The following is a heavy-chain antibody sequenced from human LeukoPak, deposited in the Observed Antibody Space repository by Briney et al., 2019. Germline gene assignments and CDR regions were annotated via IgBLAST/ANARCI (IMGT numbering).Heavy chain of an antibody. CDR1: GFTFSNYW. J-gene: IGHJ6*02. CDR2: IKQDGSEK. V-gene: IGHV3-7*04. Sequence: GGSLRLSCEASGFTFSNYWMNWVRQAPGKGLEWVANIKQDGSEKYYVDSVKGRFTISRDNAKNSLYLQMNSLRAEDTAVYYCVRAMDVWGQGTTVTVSS. CDR3: VRAMDV.